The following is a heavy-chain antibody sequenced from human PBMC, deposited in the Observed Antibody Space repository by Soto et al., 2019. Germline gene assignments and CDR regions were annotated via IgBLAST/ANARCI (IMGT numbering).Heavy chain of an antibody. D-gene: IGHD6-13*01. J-gene: IGHJ5*01. V-gene: IGHV1-24*01. CDR2: FDPEDGET. CDR3: ATDLFSRQIGAAGLGFDA. CDR1: GYTLTELS. Sequence: SVKVSCKVSGYTLTELSMHWVRQAPGKGLEWMGGFDPEDGETIYAQKFQGRVNMTEDTSADTAYMELSSLRSEDTAVYYCATDLFSRQIGAAGLGFDARRHGTLVNV.